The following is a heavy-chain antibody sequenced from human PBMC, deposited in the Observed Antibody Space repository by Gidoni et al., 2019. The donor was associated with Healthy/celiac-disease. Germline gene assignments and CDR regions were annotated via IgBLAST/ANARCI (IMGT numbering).Heavy chain of an antibody. D-gene: IGHD6-13*01. CDR3: ARVTSIAAAAKGWFDP. Sequence: QLQLQESGSGLVKPSQNLCRTCAASGGTISRGGYAWSWIRQPPGKGLDWIGYIYHSGITYYNPSLKSRVTISVDRSTNQFSLKLSSVTAADTAVYYCARVTSIAAAAKGWFDPWGQGTLVTVSS. CDR1: GGTISRGGYA. J-gene: IGHJ5*02. CDR2: IYHSGIT. V-gene: IGHV4-30-2*01.